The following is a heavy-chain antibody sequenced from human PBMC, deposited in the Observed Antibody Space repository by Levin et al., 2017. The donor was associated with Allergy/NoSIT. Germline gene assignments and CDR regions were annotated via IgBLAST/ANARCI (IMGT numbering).Heavy chain of an antibody. D-gene: IGHD5-18*01. Sequence: SETLSLTCTVSGGSISTYYWSWIRQPPGKGLEWIGYIYYSGSTNYNPSLKSRVTISVDTSKNQLSLKVSSVTAADTAVYYCARGQLWFRGWGQGTLVTVSS. J-gene: IGHJ4*02. CDR2: IYYSGST. CDR1: GGSISTYY. V-gene: IGHV4-59*08. CDR3: ARGQLWFRG.